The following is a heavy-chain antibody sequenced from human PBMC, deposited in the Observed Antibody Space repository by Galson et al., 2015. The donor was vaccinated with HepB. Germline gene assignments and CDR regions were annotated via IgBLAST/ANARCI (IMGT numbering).Heavy chain of an antibody. CDR2: INPSGGGT. Sequence: SVKVSCKAPGDTFTNYYMHWVRQVPRQGLEWMGIINPSGGGTSYPQKFQGRVTMTRDTSTSTVYMDLSSLRSEDTAVYYCARGPHEFGGTTIVNHLDYWGHGTLVTVSS. V-gene: IGHV1-46*01. D-gene: IGHD3-16*01. CDR1: GDTFTNYY. J-gene: IGHJ4*01. CDR3: ARGPHEFGGTTIVNHLDY.